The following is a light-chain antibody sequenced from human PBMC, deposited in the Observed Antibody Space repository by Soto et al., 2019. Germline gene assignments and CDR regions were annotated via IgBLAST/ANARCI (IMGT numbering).Light chain of an antibody. Sequence: DIQMTQSPSTLSASVGDRVTITCRASQDISDYLAWFQQKPGKVPKRLIYAASNLQSGVPSRFSGGGSGTEFTLTISRLQPEDFATYYCLQHNAYPWTFGQGTKVEIK. CDR1: QDISDY. J-gene: IGKJ1*01. CDR3: LQHNAYPWT. CDR2: AAS. V-gene: IGKV1-17*03.